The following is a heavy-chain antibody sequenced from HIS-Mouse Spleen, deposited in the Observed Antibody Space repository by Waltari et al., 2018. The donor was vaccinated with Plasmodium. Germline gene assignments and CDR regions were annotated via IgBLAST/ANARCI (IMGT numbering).Heavy chain of an antibody. V-gene: IGHV4-34*01. CDR2: INHSGST. J-gene: IGHJ2*01. Sequence: QVQLQQWGAGLLKPSETLSLTCAVYGGSFSGYYWSWIRQPPGKGLEWIGEINHSGSTKYNPSLKSRGTISVDTSKNQFSLKLSSVTAADTAVYYCARGLRGHYWYFDLWGRGTLVTVSS. CDR1: GGSFSGYY. D-gene: IGHD3-10*01. CDR3: ARGLRGHYWYFDL.